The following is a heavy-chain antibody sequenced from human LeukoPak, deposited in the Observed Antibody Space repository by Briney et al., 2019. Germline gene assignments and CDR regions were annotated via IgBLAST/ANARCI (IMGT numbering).Heavy chain of an antibody. V-gene: IGHV3-23*01. CDR3: AKDPLYGDYVP. CDR1: GFTFNNFA. D-gene: IGHD4-17*01. Sequence: GGSLRLSCSASGFTFNNFAMTWVRQAPGKGLEWVSAISGSGGSTYYADSVKGRFTISRDNSKNTLYLQMNSLRAEDTAVYYCAKDPLYGDYVPWGQGTLVTVSS. CDR2: ISGSGGST. J-gene: IGHJ5*02.